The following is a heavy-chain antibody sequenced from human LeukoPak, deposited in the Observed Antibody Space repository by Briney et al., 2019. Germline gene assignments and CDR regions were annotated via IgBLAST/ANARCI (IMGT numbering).Heavy chain of an antibody. V-gene: IGHV3-48*01. CDR2: ISSSSSTI. D-gene: IGHD3-3*01. CDR3: ARDQGFGVVIPFDY. Sequence: PGGSLRLSCAASGFTFSSYSMNWVRQAPGKGLEWVSYISSSSSTIYYADSVKGRFTISRDNAKNSLYPQMNSLRAEDTAVYYCARDQGFGVVIPFDYWGQGTLVTVSS. J-gene: IGHJ4*02. CDR1: GFTFSSYS.